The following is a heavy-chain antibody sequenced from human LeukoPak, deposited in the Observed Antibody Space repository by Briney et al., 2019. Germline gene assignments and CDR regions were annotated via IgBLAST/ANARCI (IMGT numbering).Heavy chain of an antibody. CDR3: ARILPKGYSSSWYSDY. J-gene: IGHJ4*02. Sequence: GESLKISCKGSGYSFTSYWISWVRQVPGKGLEWMGRIDPSDSYTNYSPSFQGHVTISADKSISTAYLQWSSLKASDTAMYYCARILPKGYSSSWYSDYWGQGTLVTVSS. D-gene: IGHD6-13*01. V-gene: IGHV5-10-1*01. CDR2: IDPSDSYT. CDR1: GYSFTSYW.